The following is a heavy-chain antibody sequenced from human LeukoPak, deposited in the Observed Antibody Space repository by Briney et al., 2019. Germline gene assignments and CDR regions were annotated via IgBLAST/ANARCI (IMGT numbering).Heavy chain of an antibody. CDR1: GFTVSSNS. Sequence: PGGSLRLSCTVSGFTVSSNSMSWVRQAPGKGLEWVSFIYSDNTHYSDSVKGRFTISRDNSKNTLYLQMNSLRAEDTAVYYCARVRKYSGSSGLDYFDYWGQGTLVTVSS. CDR3: ARVRKYSGSSGLDYFDY. D-gene: IGHD6-6*01. CDR2: IYSDNT. J-gene: IGHJ4*02. V-gene: IGHV3-53*01.